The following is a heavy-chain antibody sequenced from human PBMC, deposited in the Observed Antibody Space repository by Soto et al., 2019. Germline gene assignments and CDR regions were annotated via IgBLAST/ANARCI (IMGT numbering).Heavy chain of an antibody. CDR3: ARGHEYYDILTGYPITDY. J-gene: IGHJ4*02. CDR2: ISAYNGNT. D-gene: IGHD3-9*01. Sequence: QVQLVQSGAEVKKPGASVKVSCKASGYTFTSYGISWVRQAPGQGLEWMGWISAYNGNTNYAQKLQGRVTMTTDTATSTAYMELRSLRSDDTAVYYCARGHEYYDILTGYPITDYWGQGTLVTVSS. CDR1: GYTFTSYG. V-gene: IGHV1-18*01.